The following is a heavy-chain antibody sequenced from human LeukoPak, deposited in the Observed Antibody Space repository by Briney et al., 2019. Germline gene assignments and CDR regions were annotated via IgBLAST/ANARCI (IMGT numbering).Heavy chain of an antibody. Sequence: PGKSLRLSCAASGFTFSSYGMHWVRQAPGKGLEWVAVISYDGSNKYYADSVKGRFTISRDNSKNTLYLQMNSLRAEDTAVYYCARDPLAVAGTGYFDYWGQGTLVTVSS. CDR3: ARDPLAVAGTGYFDY. V-gene: IGHV3-30*03. D-gene: IGHD6-19*01. CDR1: GFTFSSYG. CDR2: ISYDGSNK. J-gene: IGHJ4*02.